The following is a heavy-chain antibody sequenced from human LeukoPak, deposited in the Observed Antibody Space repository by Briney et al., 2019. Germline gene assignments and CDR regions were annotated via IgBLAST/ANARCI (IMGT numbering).Heavy chain of an antibody. J-gene: IGHJ4*02. CDR1: GFTFSSYS. CDR3: ARDINYYDSSGYRFDY. Sequence: PGGSLRLPCAASGFTFSSYSMNWVRQAPGKGLEWVSYISSSSSTIYYADSVKGRFTISRDNAKNSLYLQMNSLRAEDTAVYYCARDINYYDSSGYRFDYWGQGTLVTVSS. V-gene: IGHV3-48*01. CDR2: ISSSSSTI. D-gene: IGHD3-22*01.